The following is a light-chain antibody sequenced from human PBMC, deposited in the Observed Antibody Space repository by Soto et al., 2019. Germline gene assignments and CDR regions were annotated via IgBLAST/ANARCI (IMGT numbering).Light chain of an antibody. J-gene: IGLJ2*01. V-gene: IGLV1-40*01. Sequence: QSVLTQPPSVSGAPGQRVTISCTGSSSNIGADFDVHWYQQLPGTAPKLLIYGNVYRPSGVPDRFSGSKSDTSASLAITGLHAEDEADYYCQSYDSGPIVIFGGGTKLTVL. CDR1: SSNIGADFD. CDR2: GNV. CDR3: QSYDSGPIVI.